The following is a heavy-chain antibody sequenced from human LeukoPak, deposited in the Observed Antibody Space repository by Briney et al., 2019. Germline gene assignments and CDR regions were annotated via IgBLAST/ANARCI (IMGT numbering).Heavy chain of an antibody. J-gene: IGHJ4*02. D-gene: IGHD5-18*01. CDR1: GCSISSYY. Sequence: SETLSLTCTVSGCSISSYYWSWIRQPPGKGLEWIGYIYYSGSTNYNPSLKSRVTISVDTSKNQFSLKLSSVTAADTAVYYCARQRGVDTAMVRFFDYWGQGTLVTVSS. CDR3: ARQRGVDTAMVRFFDY. V-gene: IGHV4-59*08. CDR2: IYYSGST.